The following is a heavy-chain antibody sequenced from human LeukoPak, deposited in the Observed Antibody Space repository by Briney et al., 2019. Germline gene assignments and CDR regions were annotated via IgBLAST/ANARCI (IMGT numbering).Heavy chain of an antibody. Sequence: GGSLRLSCVASGFAVSDNCMSWVRQAPGKGLEWVSVIYGDGDTYFSDFVKGRFTISRDNSKNTLYLQMNSLRAEDTAVYYCARERIYFGSGRDLTDARLFYYYGMDIRGQGTTVTVSS. J-gene: IGHJ6*02. CDR3: ARERIYFGSGRDLTDARLFYYYGMDI. CDR2: IYGDGDT. CDR1: GFAVSDNC. V-gene: IGHV3-53*01. D-gene: IGHD3-10*01.